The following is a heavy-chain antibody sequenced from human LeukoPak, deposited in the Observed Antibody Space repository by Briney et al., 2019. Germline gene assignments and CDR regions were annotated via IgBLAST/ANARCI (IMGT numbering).Heavy chain of an antibody. Sequence: GGSLRLSCAASGFTFSSYSMNWVRQAPGKGLEWVSYISSSSSTIYYADSVKGRFTISRDNAKNSLYLQVNSLRAEDTAVYYCARDNGGSYTNWFDPWGQGTLVTVSS. J-gene: IGHJ5*02. CDR1: GFTFSSYS. CDR3: ARDNGGSYTNWFDP. V-gene: IGHV3-48*01. CDR2: ISSSSSTI. D-gene: IGHD1-26*01.